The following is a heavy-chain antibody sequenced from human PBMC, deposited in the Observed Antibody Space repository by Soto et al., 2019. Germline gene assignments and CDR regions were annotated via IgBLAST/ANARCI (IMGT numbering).Heavy chain of an antibody. D-gene: IGHD1-1*01. J-gene: IGHJ6*03. CDR3: ATARAGTDYYYYYYMDV. V-gene: IGHV3-23*01. Sequence: GGSLRLSCAASGFTFSSYAMSWVRQAPGKGLEWVSAISGSGGSTYYADSVKGRFTISRDNSKNTLYLQMNSLRAEDTAVYYCATARAGTDYYYYYYMDVRGKGTTVTVSS. CDR2: ISGSGGST. CDR1: GFTFSSYA.